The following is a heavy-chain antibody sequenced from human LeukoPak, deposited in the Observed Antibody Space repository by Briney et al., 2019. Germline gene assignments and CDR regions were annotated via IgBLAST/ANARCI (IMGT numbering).Heavy chain of an antibody. CDR1: GGSFSGYY. CDR3: ARHGSRNNSVGY. D-gene: IGHD6-25*01. Sequence: PSETLSLTCAVYGGSFSGYYWNWIRQPPGKGLEWIGEINHSGSTNSNPSLKSRVTISVDTSKNQFSLKLSSVTAADTAVYYCARHGSRNNSVGYWGQGTLVTVSS. CDR2: INHSGST. J-gene: IGHJ4*02. V-gene: IGHV4-34*01.